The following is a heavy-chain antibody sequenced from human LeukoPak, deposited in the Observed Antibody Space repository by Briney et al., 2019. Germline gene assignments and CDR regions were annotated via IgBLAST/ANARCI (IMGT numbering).Heavy chain of an antibody. D-gene: IGHD6-19*01. CDR1: GFPYSSLD. J-gene: IGHJ4*02. CDR3: AKDARRRSGWWFFDH. V-gene: IGHV3-23*01. CDR2: ISAGGDRT. Sequence: PGGSLGLSCAASGFPYSSLDQGWVRQAPRKGLEWVSAISAGGDRTYYADSVRGRFTLSRDKSKNTLYLQMNSLRAEDTAVYYCAKDARRRSGWWFFDHWGQGALVTVSS.